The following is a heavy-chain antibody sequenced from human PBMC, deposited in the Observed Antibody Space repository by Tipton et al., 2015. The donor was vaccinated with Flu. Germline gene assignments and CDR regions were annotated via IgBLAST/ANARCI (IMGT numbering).Heavy chain of an antibody. CDR2: INSDGTTT. V-gene: IGHV3-74*01. D-gene: IGHD5-18*01. Sequence: SLRLSCAGSGFTFSTYWMHWVRHAPGKGLLWVSRINSDGTTTNYADSVKGRFTISRDDAKNTVYLQMSSLRAEDTAVYYCTRGGSRSIYGYDYWGQETLGPGSS. J-gene: IGHJ4*02. CDR1: GFTFSTYW. CDR3: TRGGSRSIYGYDY.